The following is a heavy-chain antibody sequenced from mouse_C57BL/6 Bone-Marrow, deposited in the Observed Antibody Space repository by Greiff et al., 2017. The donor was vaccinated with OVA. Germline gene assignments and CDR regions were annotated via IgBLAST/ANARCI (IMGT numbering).Heavy chain of an antibody. J-gene: IGHJ2*01. CDR2: IRNKPNGSTT. CDR1: GFTFTNYY. CDR3: ARYKGRVAVDHFCH. Sequence: EVHLVESGGGLVQPGDSLSLSCAASGFTFTNYYMSWVRQPPGKALEWLAFIRNKPNGSTTEYSASVKGRFTISSDNYQSILYLQMNALRAEDSSTYYCARYKGRVAVDHFCHWGPGTALPVS. V-gene: IGHV7-3*01. D-gene: IGHD1-1*01.